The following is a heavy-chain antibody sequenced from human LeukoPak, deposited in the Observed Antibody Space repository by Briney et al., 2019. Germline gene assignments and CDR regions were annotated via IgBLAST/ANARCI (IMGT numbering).Heavy chain of an antibody. D-gene: IGHD6-6*01. CDR3: ARDYIAAGEGFDY. CDR2: IYYSGST. CDR1: GFTVSSNY. Sequence: LRLSCAASGFTVSSNYMSWVRQHPGKGLEWIGYIYYSGSTYYNPSLKSRVTISVDTSKNQFSLKLSSVTAADTAVYYCARDYIAAGEGFDYWGQGTLVTVSS. J-gene: IGHJ4*02. V-gene: IGHV4-31*02.